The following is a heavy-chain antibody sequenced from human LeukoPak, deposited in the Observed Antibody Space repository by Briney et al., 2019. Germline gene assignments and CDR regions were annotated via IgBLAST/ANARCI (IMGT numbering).Heavy chain of an antibody. CDR2: ISSSSSYT. Sequence: GGSLRLSCAASGFTFSDYYMSWIRQAPGKGLEWVSYISSSSSYTNYADSVKGRFTISRDNAKNSLYLQMNSLRAEDTAVYYCSGDYGDLAVGGGAFDIWGQGTMVTVSS. V-gene: IGHV3-11*06. D-gene: IGHD4-17*01. CDR1: GFTFSDYY. CDR3: SGDYGDLAVGGGAFDI. J-gene: IGHJ3*02.